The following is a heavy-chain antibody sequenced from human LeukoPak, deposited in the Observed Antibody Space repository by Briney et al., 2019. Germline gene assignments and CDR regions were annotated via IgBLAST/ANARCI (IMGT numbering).Heavy chain of an antibody. CDR2: ISNNDRIR. J-gene: IGHJ4*02. V-gene: IGHV3-48*02. CDR1: GFTFSSYS. CDR3: AKGGFSSGSNLYYFDH. D-gene: IGHD5-18*01. Sequence: GGSLRLSCATSGFTFSSYSIIWVRQAPGKGLEWVSYISNNDRIRYFADAVKGRFSISRDSAKKSVYLQMDSLRDDDTAIYYCAKGGFSSGSNLYYFDHWGQGTLVTVSS.